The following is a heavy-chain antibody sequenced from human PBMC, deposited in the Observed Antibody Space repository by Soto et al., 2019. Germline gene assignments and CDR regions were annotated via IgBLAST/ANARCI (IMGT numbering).Heavy chain of an antibody. J-gene: IGHJ4*02. CDR3: ARGDTIFGVADY. CDR2: IYYVGST. Sequence: PSETLSLTCTVSGGDISSGDYYWAWIRQPPGKGLEWIASIYYVGSTFYDSSLESRVTISVDMSKNLFSLKLTSVTATDTAMYYCARGDTIFGVADYWGRGTLVTVSS. D-gene: IGHD3-3*01. V-gene: IGHV4-39*02. CDR1: GGDISSGDYY.